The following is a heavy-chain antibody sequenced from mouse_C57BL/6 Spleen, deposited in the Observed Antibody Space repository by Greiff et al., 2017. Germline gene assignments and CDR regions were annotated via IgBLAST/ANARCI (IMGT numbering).Heavy chain of an antibody. V-gene: IGHV1-53*01. CDR3: ARNDGYYEKGIFAY. CDR2: INPSNGGT. Sequence: VQLQQPGTELVKPGASVKLSCKASGYTFTSYWMHWVKHRPGQGLEWIGNINPSNGGTNYNEKFKSKATLTVDKSSSQAYMQLSSLTSEDSAVYYCARNDGYYEKGIFAYWGQGTLVTVSA. CDR1: GYTFTSYW. J-gene: IGHJ3*01. D-gene: IGHD2-3*01.